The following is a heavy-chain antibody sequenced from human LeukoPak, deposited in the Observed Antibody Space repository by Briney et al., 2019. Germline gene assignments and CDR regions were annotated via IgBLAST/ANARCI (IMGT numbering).Heavy chain of an antibody. D-gene: IGHD3-10*01. CDR2: IKQDGSEK. V-gene: IGHV3-7*01. J-gene: IGHJ5*02. Sequence: GGSLRLSCAASGFTFSSYLMSWVRQAPGKGLEWVANIKQDGSEKYYVDSVKGRFNISRDNAKNSLYLQMNSLRAEDTAVCYCARVHVYGSGNNRFDPWGRGNLVNVSS. CDR3: ARVHVYGSGNNRFDP. CDR1: GFTFSSYL.